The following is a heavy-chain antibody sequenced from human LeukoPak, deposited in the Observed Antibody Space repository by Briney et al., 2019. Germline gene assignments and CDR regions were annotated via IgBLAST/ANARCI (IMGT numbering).Heavy chain of an antibody. V-gene: IGHV4-34*01. CDR2: INHGGFT. Sequence: SETLSLTCAVYGGSFYGYYWTWIRQSPGKGLEWIGEINHGGFTNYSPSLKNRVTLSVDTSKNQFSLKLSSVTAADTAVYYCARAAGDYVPYYYYYGMDVWGQGTTVTVSS. J-gene: IGHJ6*02. D-gene: IGHD4-17*01. CDR1: GGSFYGYY. CDR3: ARAAGDYVPYYYYYGMDV.